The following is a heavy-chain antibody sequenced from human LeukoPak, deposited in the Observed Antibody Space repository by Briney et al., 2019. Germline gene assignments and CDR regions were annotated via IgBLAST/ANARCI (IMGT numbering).Heavy chain of an antibody. Sequence: SETLSLTCAVYGGSFSGCYWSWIRQPPGKGLEWIGEINHSGSTNYNPSLKSRVTISVDTSKNQFSLKLSSVTAADTAVYYCARHRRYSSGWYWAEVWFDPWGQGTLVTVSS. CDR3: ARHRRYSSGWYWAEVWFDP. D-gene: IGHD6-19*01. V-gene: IGHV4-34*01. CDR2: INHSGST. CDR1: GGSFSGCY. J-gene: IGHJ5*02.